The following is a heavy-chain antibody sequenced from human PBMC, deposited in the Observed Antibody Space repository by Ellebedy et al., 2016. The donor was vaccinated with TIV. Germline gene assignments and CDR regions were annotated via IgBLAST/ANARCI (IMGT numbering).Heavy chain of an antibody. Sequence: MPSETLSLTCNVSGGSIDISTYYWAWIRQPPGKGLEWIGSIYYSGTTYYNPSLKSRVTISADTPTNQFSLRLKSVTAADTATYFCARHGTVGPTAYYYYSGLDVWGLGTTVTVSS. CDR3: ARHGTVGPTAYYYYSGLDV. CDR2: IYYSGTT. V-gene: IGHV4-39*01. J-gene: IGHJ6*02. CDR1: GGSIDISTYY. D-gene: IGHD1-26*01.